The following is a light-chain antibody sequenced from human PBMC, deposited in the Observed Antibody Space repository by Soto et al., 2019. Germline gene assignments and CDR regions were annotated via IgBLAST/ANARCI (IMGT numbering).Light chain of an antibody. CDR1: QSISTN. Sequence: DIQMTQSPSSLSASVGDGVTITCRASQSISTNLNWYHQKPGKAPDLLIYAASSLQSGVPSRFSGRRSGTAFTLTIPGLQPEAFATYYCQQNYSIPLTFGPGTRLENK. CDR3: QQNYSIPLT. V-gene: IGKV1-39*01. J-gene: IGKJ5*01. CDR2: AAS.